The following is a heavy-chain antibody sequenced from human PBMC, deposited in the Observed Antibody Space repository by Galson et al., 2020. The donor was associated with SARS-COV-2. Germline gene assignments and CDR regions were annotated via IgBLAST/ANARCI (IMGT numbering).Heavy chain of an antibody. D-gene: IGHD5-18*01. V-gene: IGHV3-21*06. J-gene: IGHJ4*02. CDR1: GFTSSSYN. CDR2: ISGTSTNI. Sequence: GASLKISCAASGFTSSSYNLNWVRQAPGKGLEWVSSISGTSTNIYYADSMKGRFTTSRDNAKNSVYLQMNSLGTEDTAVYYCTRERGYSYGYSDYWGQGTLVTVSS. CDR3: TRERGYSYGYSDY.